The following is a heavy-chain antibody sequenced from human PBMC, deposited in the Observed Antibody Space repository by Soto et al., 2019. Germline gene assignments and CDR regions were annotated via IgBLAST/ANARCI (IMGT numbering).Heavy chain of an antibody. J-gene: IGHJ6*02. CDR1: GGSISSGGYY. D-gene: IGHD3-10*01. Sequence: QVQLQESGPGLVKPSQTLSLTCTVSGGSISSGGYYWSWIRQHPRKGLEWIGYIYYSGSTYYNPSLKSRGTISVDTSKNQFSLKLSSVTAGDTAVYYCARELRFGEDYYGMDVWGQGTTVTVSS. CDR3: ARELRFGEDYYGMDV. V-gene: IGHV4-31*03. CDR2: IYYSGST.